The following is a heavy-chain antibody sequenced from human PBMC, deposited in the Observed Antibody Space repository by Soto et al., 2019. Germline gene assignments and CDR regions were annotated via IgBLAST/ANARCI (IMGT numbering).Heavy chain of an antibody. CDR1: GFTFSSYA. V-gene: IGHV3-23*01. Sequence: GGSLRLSCAASGFTFSSYAMSWVRQAPGKGLEWVSAISGSGGSTYYADSVKGRFTISRDNSKNTLYLQMNSLRAEDTAVYYCAKSLFHLGYCSSTSCYMGRNWGQGTLVTVSS. CDR3: AKSLFHLGYCSSTSCYMGRN. CDR2: ISGSGGST. J-gene: IGHJ4*01. D-gene: IGHD2-2*02.